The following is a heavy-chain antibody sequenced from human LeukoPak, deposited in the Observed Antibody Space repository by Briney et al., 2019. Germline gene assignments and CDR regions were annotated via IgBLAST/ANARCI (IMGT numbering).Heavy chain of an antibody. J-gene: IGHJ4*02. D-gene: IGHD4-11*01. Sequence: GESLKISCKGGGYSFTNYWIDWVRQVPGKGLEWMGIIYPGDSDTRYSPSFQGQVTISADKSISTAYLQWSSLKASDTAMYYCARLYSNYVGGDYWGQGTLVTVSS. V-gene: IGHV5-51*01. CDR1: GYSFTNYW. CDR3: ARLYSNYVGGDY. CDR2: IYPGDSDT.